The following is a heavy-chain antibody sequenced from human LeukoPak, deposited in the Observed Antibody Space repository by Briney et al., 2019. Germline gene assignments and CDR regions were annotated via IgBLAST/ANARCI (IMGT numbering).Heavy chain of an antibody. CDR1: GFTFSSYW. J-gene: IGHJ6*03. D-gene: IGHD1-26*01. V-gene: IGHV3-7*01. CDR3: ARVRTSGSRREYYYHYYMDV. CDR2: IKQDGNEK. Sequence: GGSLRLSCAASGFTFSSYWMSWVRQAPGKGLEWVANIKQDGNEKYYVDSVKGRFTISRDNAKNSLYLQLNSLRAEDTAVYYCARVRTSGSRREYYYHYYMDVWGKGTTVTVS.